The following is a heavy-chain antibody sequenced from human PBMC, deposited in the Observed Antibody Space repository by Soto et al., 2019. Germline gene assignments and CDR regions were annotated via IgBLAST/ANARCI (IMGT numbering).Heavy chain of an antibody. CDR3: ARGSYYDFWSGPTFNWFDP. CDR2: INPSGGST. D-gene: IGHD3-3*01. V-gene: IGHV1-46*03. J-gene: IGHJ5*02. CDR1: GYTFTSYY. Sequence: ASVKVSCKASGYTFTSYYMHWVRQAPGQGLEWMGIINPSGGSTSYAQKFQGRVTMTRDTSTSTVYMELSSLRSEDTAVYYCARGSYYDFWSGPTFNWFDPWGQRTLVTVSS.